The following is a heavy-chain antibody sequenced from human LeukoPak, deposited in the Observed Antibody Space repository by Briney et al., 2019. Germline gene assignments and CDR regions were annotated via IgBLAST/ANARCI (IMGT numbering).Heavy chain of an antibody. CDR1: GFTFSSYA. V-gene: IGHV3-30-3*01. D-gene: IGHD5-18*01. CDR2: ISYDGSNK. J-gene: IGHJ4*02. CDR3: AKGAGNVDTNFDY. Sequence: PGGSLRLSCAASGFTFSSYAMHWVRQAPGKGLEWVAVISYDGSNKYYADSVKGRFTISRDNSKNTVYLQMNSLRAEDTTVYYCAKGAGNVDTNFDYWGQGTLVTVSS.